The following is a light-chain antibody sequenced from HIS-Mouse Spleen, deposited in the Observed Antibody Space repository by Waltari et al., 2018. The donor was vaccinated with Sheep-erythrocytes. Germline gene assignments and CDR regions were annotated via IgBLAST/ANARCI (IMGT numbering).Light chain of an antibody. CDR3: QQYYSYPYT. CDR2: AAS. CDR1: QGIRSY. J-gene: IGKJ2*01. Sequence: AIRMTQSPSSLSASTGDRVTITCRASQGIRSYLAWYQQKPGKAPKLLIYAASTLQSGVPSRFIGSGSGTDFTLTISFLQSEDFATYYCQQYYSYPYTFGQGTKLEIK. V-gene: IGKV1-8*01.